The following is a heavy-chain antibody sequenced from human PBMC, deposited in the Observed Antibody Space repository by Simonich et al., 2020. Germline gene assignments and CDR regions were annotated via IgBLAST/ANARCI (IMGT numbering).Heavy chain of an antibody. Sequence: QVQLVQSGAEVKKPGASVKVSCKASGYTFTGYYMHWVRQAPGQEREWREGINPNRGGTNDSKKFQGRVTITRDTSISTAYSELSRLRSDDTAVYYCARVSGGTAMVTSTFDIWGQGTMVTVSS. D-gene: IGHD5-18*01. CDR1: GYTFTGYY. CDR3: ARVSGGTAMVTSTFDI. V-gene: IGHV1-2*02. CDR2: INPNRGGT. J-gene: IGHJ3*02.